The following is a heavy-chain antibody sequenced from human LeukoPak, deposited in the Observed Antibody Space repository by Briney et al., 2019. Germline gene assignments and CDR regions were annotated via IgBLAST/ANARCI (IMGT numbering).Heavy chain of an antibody. CDR2: INHSGST. Sequence: SETLSLTCAVYGRSFSGYYWSWIRQPPGKGLEWIGEINHSGSTNYNPSLKSRVTISVDTSKNQFSLKLSSVTAADTAVYYCARGRGYCSSTSCHSKDDYWGQGTLVTVSS. J-gene: IGHJ4*02. V-gene: IGHV4-34*01. CDR3: ARGRGYCSSTSCHSKDDY. D-gene: IGHD2-2*01. CDR1: GRSFSGYY.